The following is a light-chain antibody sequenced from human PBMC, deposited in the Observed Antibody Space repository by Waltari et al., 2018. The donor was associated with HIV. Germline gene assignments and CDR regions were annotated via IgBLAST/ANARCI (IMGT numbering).Light chain of an antibody. CDR1: RSVLWSSDNKNY. CDR2: WAS. V-gene: IGKV4-1*01. CDR3: HQYYNTPYS. J-gene: IGKJ2*03. Sequence: DIVMTQSPDSLAVSLGERATINCKSSRSVLWSSDNKNYLAWYQQKPGQSPKLLIFWASTRESGVPDRFSGSGSGTDFTLTISSLQAEDVAVYYCHQYYNTPYSFGQGTKLEIK.